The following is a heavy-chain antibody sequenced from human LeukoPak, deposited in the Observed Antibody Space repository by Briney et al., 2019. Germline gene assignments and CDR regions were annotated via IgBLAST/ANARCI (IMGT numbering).Heavy chain of an antibody. V-gene: IGHV1-69*05. CDR3: ASSDYGDYRFYY. CDR1: GGTFSSYA. D-gene: IGHD4-17*01. CDR2: IIPIFGTA. Sequence: SVKVSCKASGGTFSSYAISWVRQAPGQGLEWMGRIIPIFGTANYAQKFQGRVTITTDESTSTAYMELSSLRSEDTAVYYCASSDYGDYRFYYGCQGTLVTVSS. J-gene: IGHJ4*02.